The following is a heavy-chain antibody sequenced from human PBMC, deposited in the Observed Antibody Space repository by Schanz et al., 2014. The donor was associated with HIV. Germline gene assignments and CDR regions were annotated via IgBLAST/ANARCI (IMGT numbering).Heavy chain of an antibody. Sequence: QVQLVESGGGVVQPGRSLRLTCAASGFTFNTYGMHWVRQAPGKGLEWVAGISYDGVNVYYADSVKGRFTFSRDNSKNTLYLQMYSLRGEDTAVYYCARDCLGGCPADYWGQGTLVTVSS. D-gene: IGHD2-15*01. J-gene: IGHJ4*02. V-gene: IGHV3-30*03. CDR2: ISYDGVNV. CDR1: GFTFNTYG. CDR3: ARDCLGGCPADY.